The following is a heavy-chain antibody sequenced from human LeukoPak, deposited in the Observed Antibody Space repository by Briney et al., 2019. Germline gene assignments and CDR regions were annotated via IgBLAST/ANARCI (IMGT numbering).Heavy chain of an antibody. D-gene: IGHD6-19*01. J-gene: IGHJ4*02. CDR3: ARRNKPRGIAVAGTALFDY. Sequence: AGGSLRLSCAASGFTFSSYGMHWVRQAPGKGLEWVAVIWYDGSNKYYADSVKGRFTISRDNSKNTLYLQMNSLRAEDTAVYYCARRNKPRGIAVAGTALFDYWGQGTLVTVSS. CDR2: IWYDGSNK. V-gene: IGHV3-33*01. CDR1: GFTFSSYG.